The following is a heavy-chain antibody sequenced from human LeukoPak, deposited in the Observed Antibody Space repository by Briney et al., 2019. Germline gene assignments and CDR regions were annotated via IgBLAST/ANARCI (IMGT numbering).Heavy chain of an antibody. Sequence: PGRSLRRSCAASGFTFSSYGMHWVRQAPGKGLEWVAVISYDGSNKYYADSVKGRFTISRDNSKNTLYLQMNSLRAEDTAVYYCATTVDWRGDYWGQGTLVTVSS. CDR3: ATTVDWRGDY. V-gene: IGHV3-30*03. CDR1: GFTFSSYG. J-gene: IGHJ4*02. D-gene: IGHD3-9*01. CDR2: ISYDGSNK.